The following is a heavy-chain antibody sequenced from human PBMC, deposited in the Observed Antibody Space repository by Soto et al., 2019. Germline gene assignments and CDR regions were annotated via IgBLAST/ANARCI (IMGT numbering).Heavy chain of an antibody. V-gene: IGHV1-69*01. CDR1: GGTFSSYA. CDR2: IIPIFGTA. J-gene: IGHJ4*02. D-gene: IGHD5-12*01. CDR3: ASYGYSGYNSYYFDY. Sequence: QVQLVQSGAEVKKPGSSVKVSCKASGGTFSSYAISWVRQAPGQGLEWMGGIIPIFGTANYAQKFQGRVTITGAESTSTAYMGLISLRSEDTAVYYCASYGYSGYNSYYFDYWVKGTLVTVSS.